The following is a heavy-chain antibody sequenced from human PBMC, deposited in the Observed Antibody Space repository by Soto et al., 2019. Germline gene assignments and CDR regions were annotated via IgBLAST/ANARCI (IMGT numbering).Heavy chain of an antibody. D-gene: IGHD1-1*01. J-gene: IGHJ4*02. CDR3: ARGRYGDY. V-gene: IGHV1-18*01. CDR1: GYTFTSYG. CDR2: ISAHNGNT. Sequence: QVHLVQSGAEVKKPGASVKVSCKGSGYTFTSYGITWVRQTPGQGLEWMGWISAHNGNTDYAQKLQGRVTVTRDTSTSTAYMELRSLRSDDTTVYYCARGRYGDYWGQGALVTVSS.